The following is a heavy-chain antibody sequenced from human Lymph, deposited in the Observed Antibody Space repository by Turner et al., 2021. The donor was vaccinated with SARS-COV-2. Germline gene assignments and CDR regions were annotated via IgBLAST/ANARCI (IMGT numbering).Heavy chain of an antibody. CDR2: IYYSGRT. D-gene: IGHD3-3*01. V-gene: IGHV4-39*01. CDR1: GGSISSSSYC. CDR3: ARNAYDFWIGYFSGSAFGI. Sequence: QLQLQESGPGLVKPSETLSLTCTSSGGSISSSSYCWGWIRQPPGQGREFIGSIYYSGRTYYNPSFKIRVTISVDTSNNQFSLKLSSVTAADTAVYYCARNAYDFWIGYFSGSAFGIWGQGTIVTVSS. J-gene: IGHJ3*02.